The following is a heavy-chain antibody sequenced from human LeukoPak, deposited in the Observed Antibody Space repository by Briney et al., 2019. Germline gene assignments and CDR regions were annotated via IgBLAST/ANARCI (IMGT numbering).Heavy chain of an antibody. Sequence: GGSLRLSCAASGFTFSSYAMSWVRQAPGNGLEWVSIIWYDGSNKYYADSVKGRFTVSRDNSKNTLYLQVNSLRAEDTAVYYCARDRGTTSSAGYYFDTWGQGALVTVSS. CDR2: IWYDGSNK. V-gene: IGHV3-33*08. J-gene: IGHJ4*02. CDR3: ARDRGTTSSAGYYFDT. D-gene: IGHD6-6*01. CDR1: GFTFSSYA.